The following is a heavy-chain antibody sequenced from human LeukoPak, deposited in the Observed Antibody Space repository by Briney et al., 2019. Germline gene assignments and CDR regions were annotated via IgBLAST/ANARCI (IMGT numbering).Heavy chain of an antibody. Sequence: PGGSLRLSCAASGFTFSSYAMSWVRQAPGKGLEWVSAISGSGGSTYYADSVKGRFTISRDNSKNTLYLQMNSLRAEVTAVCYCAKFGSIAARLTCFDYWGQGTLVTVSS. CDR3: AKFGSIAARLTCFDY. CDR2: ISGSGGST. J-gene: IGHJ4*02. V-gene: IGHV3-23*01. D-gene: IGHD6-6*01. CDR1: GFTFSSYA.